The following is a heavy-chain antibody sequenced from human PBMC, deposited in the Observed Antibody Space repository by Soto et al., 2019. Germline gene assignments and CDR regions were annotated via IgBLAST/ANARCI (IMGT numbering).Heavy chain of an antibody. CDR1: GFTFSSYN. CDR3: ARDGYNRGGFDY. J-gene: IGHJ4*02. Sequence: QVQLVESGGGVVPPGGSLRVSCVASGFTFSSYNMHWVRQAPGEGLEWVAVISFDGANTFYADSVKGRFTISRDISRDTLYQQMSSLRDEDTAIYYCARDGYNRGGFDYWGQGTLVTVSS. D-gene: IGHD3-10*01. V-gene: IGHV3-30-3*01. CDR2: ISFDGANT.